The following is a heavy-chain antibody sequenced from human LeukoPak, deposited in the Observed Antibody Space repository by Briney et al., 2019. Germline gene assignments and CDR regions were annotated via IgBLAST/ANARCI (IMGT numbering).Heavy chain of an antibody. V-gene: IGHV3-15*01. CDR1: GFTFSNAW. Sequence: GGSLRLSCAASGFTFSNAWMSWVRQAPGKGLEWVGRIKSKSDGGTTDYAAPVKGRFTIPRDDSKKTLYLQMNSLKSEDTAVYHCATEGRFWLRFDYWGPGTLVTVSS. J-gene: IGHJ4*02. D-gene: IGHD5-12*01. CDR2: IKSKSDGGTT. CDR3: ATEGRFWLRFDY.